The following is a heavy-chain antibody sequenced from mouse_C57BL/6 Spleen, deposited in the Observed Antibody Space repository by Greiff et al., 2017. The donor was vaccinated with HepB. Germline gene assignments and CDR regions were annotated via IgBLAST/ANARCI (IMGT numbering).Heavy chain of an antibody. CDR1: GFTFSSYG. CDR2: ISSGGSYT. J-gene: IGHJ4*01. V-gene: IGHV5-6*02. CDR3: ARRGVTTGDYYAMDY. Sequence: EVKLVDSGGDLVKPGGSLKLSCAASGFTFSSYGMSWVRQTPDKRLEWVATISSGGSYTYYPDSVKGRFTISRDNAKNTLYLQMSSLKSEDTAMYYCARRGVTTGDYYAMDYWGQGTSVTVSS. D-gene: IGHD2-2*01.